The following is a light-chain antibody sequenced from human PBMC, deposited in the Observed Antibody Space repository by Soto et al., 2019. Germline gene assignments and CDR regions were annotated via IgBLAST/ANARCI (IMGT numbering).Light chain of an antibody. CDR2: AAS. J-gene: IGKJ1*01. V-gene: IGKV1-39*01. CDR3: QQSYSTAWT. Sequence: DIQMTQSPSSLSASVGDRVTITCRASQSISSYLNWYQQKPGKATKLLIYAASSLQSGLPSRFSGSGYGTDCTLTISRLQPEDFATYYCQQSYSTAWTFGQGTKVEIK. CDR1: QSISSY.